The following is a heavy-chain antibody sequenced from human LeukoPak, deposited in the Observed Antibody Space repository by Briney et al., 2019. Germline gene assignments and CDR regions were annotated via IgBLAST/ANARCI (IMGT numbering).Heavy chain of an antibody. CDR3: AKQAVEGWYLGQFDY. Sequence: PSETLSLTCTVSGASISSGGYYRSWIRQHPGKGLEWIGYISYSGSTYYNPSLESRVTISVDTSKNQFSLKLNSVTAADTAVYYCAKQAVEGWYLGQFDYWGQGTLVTVSS. D-gene: IGHD2-15*01. CDR1: GASISSGGYY. CDR2: ISYSGST. J-gene: IGHJ4*02. V-gene: IGHV4-31*03.